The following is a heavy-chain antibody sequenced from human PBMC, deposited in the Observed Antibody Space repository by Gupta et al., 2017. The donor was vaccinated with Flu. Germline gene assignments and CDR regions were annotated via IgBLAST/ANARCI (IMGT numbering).Heavy chain of an antibody. V-gene: IGHV3-23*01. CDR1: GFTFSAFG. CDR2: ISGGTT. CDR3: VKDAGYGEYAF. D-gene: IGHD4-17*01. Sequence: EVQLLESGGDLAQPGGSLRLSCAASGFTFSAFGMRWVRQAPGKGLEWVSTISGGTTDYADSVKGRFTISRDTSKRTLFLKMDSLRAEDTAVYYCVKDAGYGEYAFWGQGTLVTVSA. J-gene: IGHJ1*01.